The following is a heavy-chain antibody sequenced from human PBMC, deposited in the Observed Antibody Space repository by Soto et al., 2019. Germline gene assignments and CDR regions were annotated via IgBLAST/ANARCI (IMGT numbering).Heavy chain of an antibody. J-gene: IGHJ4*02. D-gene: IGHD1-26*01. V-gene: IGHV3-23*01. CDR1: GFTFSRFG. CDR3: SKSLGATRTFDY. CDR2: ISYSGGNT. Sequence: EVQLLESGGGLEQPGGSLRLSCAASGFTFSRFGMSWVRQAPGKGLEWVSSISYSGGNTYYADSVKGRFTISRDNSKNTLYLQMNSLRAEDTAVYYCSKSLGATRTFDYWGQGTLVTVSS.